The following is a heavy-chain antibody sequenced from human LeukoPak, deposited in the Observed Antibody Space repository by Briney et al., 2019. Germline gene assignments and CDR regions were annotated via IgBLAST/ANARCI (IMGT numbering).Heavy chain of an antibody. CDR2: ISRTGSNT. CDR1: GFTLSTYG. V-gene: IGHV3-48*01. D-gene: IGHD5-12*01. J-gene: IGHJ3*01. CDR3: ARWLPYDTFDV. Sequence: GGSLRLSCAASGFTLSTYGMDWVRQGPGKGLEWVSFISRTGSNTYYADSGKGRFTISRDKGKNSLYLQMNSLRVEDTAVYFCARWLPYDTFDVWGQGTLVTVSS.